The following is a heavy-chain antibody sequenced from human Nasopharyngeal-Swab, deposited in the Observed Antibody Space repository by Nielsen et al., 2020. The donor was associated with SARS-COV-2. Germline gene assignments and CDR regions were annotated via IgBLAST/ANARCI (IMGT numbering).Heavy chain of an antibody. J-gene: IGHJ4*02. CDR3: ARDLGGFGGY. CDR1: GFSFSTFW. D-gene: IGHD4-23*01. V-gene: IGHV3-74*01. CDR2: INTDGRRT. Sequence: GESLKISCAASGFSFSTFWMHWVRQVPGEGLVWVSRINTDGRRTNYAESVKGRFTISRDNVKDMLYLQMNNLRPEDTAVYYCARDLGGFGGYWGRGTLATVSS.